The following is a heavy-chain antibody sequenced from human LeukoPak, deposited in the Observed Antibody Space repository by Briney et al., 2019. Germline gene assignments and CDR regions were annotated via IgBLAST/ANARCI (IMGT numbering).Heavy chain of an antibody. J-gene: IGHJ5*02. CDR2: ISGSPYIT. CDR1: GFTFSSYA. V-gene: IGHV3-23*01. Sequence: PGGSLRLSCAASGFTFSSYALSWVRQAPGKGLEWVSGISGSPYITNYADSVKGRFTISRDNSKNTLYLQMNSLRAEDTAVYYCARAGIAAAGTTVPWFDPWGQGTLVTVSS. D-gene: IGHD6-13*01. CDR3: ARAGIAAAGTTVPWFDP.